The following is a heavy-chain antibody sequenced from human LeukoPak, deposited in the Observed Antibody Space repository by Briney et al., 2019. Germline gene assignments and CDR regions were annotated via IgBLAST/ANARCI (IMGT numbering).Heavy chain of an antibody. V-gene: IGHV4-59*01. D-gene: IGHD5-18*01. J-gene: IGHJ4*02. CDR3: ARAERGYSYAY. CDR1: GGSISSYY. CDR2: IYYSGST. Sequence: PSETLSLTCTVSGGSISSYYWSWIRQPPGKGLEWIGYIYYSGSTNYNPSLKSRVTISVDTSKNQFSLKLSSVTAADMAVYYCARAERGYSYAYWGQGTLVTVSS.